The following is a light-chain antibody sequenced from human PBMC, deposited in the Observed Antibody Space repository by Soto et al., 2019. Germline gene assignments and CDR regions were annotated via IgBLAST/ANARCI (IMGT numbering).Light chain of an antibody. CDR2: EVS. CDR1: SGGVGGYNY. Sequence: QSALTQPPSASGSPGQSVTISCTGASGGVGGYNYVSWYQQHPGKAPKLMIYEVSKRPSGVPDRFSGSKSGNTASLTVSGLQAEDEADYYCSSYAGSNNVVFGGGTKVTVL. J-gene: IGLJ2*01. V-gene: IGLV2-8*01. CDR3: SSYAGSNNVV.